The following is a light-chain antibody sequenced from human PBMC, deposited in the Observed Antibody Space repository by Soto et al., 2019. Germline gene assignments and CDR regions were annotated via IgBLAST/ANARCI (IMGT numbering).Light chain of an antibody. CDR2: AAS. J-gene: IGKJ3*01. V-gene: IGKV1-33*01. Sequence: DIQMTQSPSSLSASVGDRVTITCHASQDISNYLNWYQQKPRQAPNLLIYAASNLETGDPSRFSGSGSGTAFTFTISRLQHEDIAIYYCQQYDNLHFTFGPGTKVDIK. CDR1: QDISNY. CDR3: QQYDNLHFT.